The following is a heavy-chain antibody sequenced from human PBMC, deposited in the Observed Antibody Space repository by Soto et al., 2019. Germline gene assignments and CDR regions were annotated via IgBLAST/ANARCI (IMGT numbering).Heavy chain of an antibody. J-gene: IGHJ6*02. CDR2: ISGSGGST. CDR1: GFPFSSFA. CDR3: AKYCSGGSCYPYYYYGMDV. V-gene: IGHV3-23*01. D-gene: IGHD2-15*01. Sequence: EVQLLESGGGLVQPGGSLRLSCAASGFPFSSFAMSWVRQAPGKGLGWVSAISGSGGSTYYADSVKGRFTISRDNSKNTLYLQMNSRRAEDTAVYYCAKYCSGGSCYPYYYYGMDVWGQGTTVTVSS.